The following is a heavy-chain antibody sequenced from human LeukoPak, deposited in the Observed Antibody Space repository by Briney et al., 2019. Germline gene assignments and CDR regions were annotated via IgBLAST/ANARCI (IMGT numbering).Heavy chain of an antibody. CDR2: ISAYNGNT. D-gene: IGHD3-10*01. J-gene: IGHJ4*02. CDR3: ARDNPYYYGSGSYIC. CDR1: GYTFTSYG. V-gene: IGHV1-18*01. Sequence: GASVKVSCKASGYTFTSYGISWVRQAPGQGLEWMGWISAYNGNTNYAQKLQGRVTMTTDTSTSTAYMELRSLRSDDTAVYYCARDNPYYYGSGSYICWGQGTLVTVSS.